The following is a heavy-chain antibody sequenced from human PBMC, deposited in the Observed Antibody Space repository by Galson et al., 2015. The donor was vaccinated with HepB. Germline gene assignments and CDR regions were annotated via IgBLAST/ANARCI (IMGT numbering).Heavy chain of an antibody. CDR3: ASIPAGSSGYN. D-gene: IGHD6-19*01. V-gene: IGHV3-33*01. J-gene: IGHJ4*02. CDR2: IWPDGSIK. CDR1: GFIFSSFG. Sequence: SLRLSCATSGFIFSSFGMHWVRQAPGKGLEWVAVIWPDGSIKHYADSVEGRFTISRDNSKNTLYLQMNSLKAEDTAVYYCASIPAGSSGYNWGQGALVTVSP.